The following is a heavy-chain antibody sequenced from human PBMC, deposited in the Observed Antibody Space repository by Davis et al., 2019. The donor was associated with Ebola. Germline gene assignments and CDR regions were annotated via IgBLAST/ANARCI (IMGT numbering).Heavy chain of an antibody. Sequence: GESMKISCKGSGYSFTSYWSAWVRQLPGKGLECMVIIFPGDSDTRYSPSFQGQVTISADKSISTAYLQWSSLKASDTAIYYCARGTNGYNPGGYLDSWGQGTLVTVSS. J-gene: IGHJ4*02. V-gene: IGHV5-51*01. CDR1: GYSFTSYW. CDR2: IFPGDSDT. CDR3: ARGTNGYNPGGYLDS. D-gene: IGHD5-18*01.